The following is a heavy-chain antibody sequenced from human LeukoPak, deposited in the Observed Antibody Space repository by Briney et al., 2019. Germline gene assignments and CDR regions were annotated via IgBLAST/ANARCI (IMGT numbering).Heavy chain of an antibody. Sequence: PPETLSLTCAVYGGSFSGYYWSWIRQPPGKGLEWIGEINHSGSTNYNPSLKSRVTISVDTSKNQFSLKLSSVTAADTAVYYCARGSIDYYFDYWGQGTLVTVSS. CDR2: INHSGST. V-gene: IGHV4-34*01. CDR1: GGSFSGYY. CDR3: ARGSIDYYFDY. J-gene: IGHJ4*02.